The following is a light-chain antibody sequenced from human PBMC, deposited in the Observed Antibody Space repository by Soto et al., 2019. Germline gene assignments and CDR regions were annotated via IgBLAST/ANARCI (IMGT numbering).Light chain of an antibody. V-gene: IGLV2-14*01. CDR1: SSDVGGYNY. CDR3: SSYTSSSSYV. CDR2: EVS. J-gene: IGLJ1*01. Sequence: QSALTQPASVSGSPGQSITISCTGTSSDVGGYNYVSWYQQHPGKAPKLMISEVSNRPSGVSNRCSASKSGITASLTISGLQAEDEADYYCSSYTSSSSYVFGTGTKLTVL.